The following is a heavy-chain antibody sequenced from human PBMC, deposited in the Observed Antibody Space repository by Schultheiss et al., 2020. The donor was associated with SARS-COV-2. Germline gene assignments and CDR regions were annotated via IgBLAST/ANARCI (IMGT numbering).Heavy chain of an antibody. Sequence: SETLSLTCTVSGGSISSSSYYWSWIRQPPGKGLEWIGEINHSGSTNYNPSLKSRVTISVDTSKNQFSLKLSSVTAADTAVYYCASPSIAAAGILYWGQGTLVTVSS. CDR3: ASPSIAAAGILY. CDR1: GGSISSSSYY. V-gene: IGHV4-39*07. CDR2: INHSGST. D-gene: IGHD6-13*01. J-gene: IGHJ4*02.